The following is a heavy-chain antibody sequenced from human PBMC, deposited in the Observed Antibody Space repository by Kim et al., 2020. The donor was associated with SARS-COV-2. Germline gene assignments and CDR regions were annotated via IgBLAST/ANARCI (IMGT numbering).Heavy chain of an antibody. V-gene: IGHV3-23*01. CDR1: GFTFSNYF. Sequence: GGSLRLSCVVSGFTFSNYFMSWVRQAPGKGLEWVSGISDRGVTTYYADSAKGRFTISRDDSKNTLYLQMNSLRAEDTAVYYCAKDRLNNNYPRIDDWGQGSPVTVS. D-gene: IGHD4-4*01. CDR2: ISDRGVTT. J-gene: IGHJ4*02. CDR3: AKDRLNNNYPRIDD.